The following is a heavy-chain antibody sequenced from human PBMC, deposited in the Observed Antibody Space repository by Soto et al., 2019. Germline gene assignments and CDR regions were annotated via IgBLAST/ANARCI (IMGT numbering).Heavy chain of an antibody. CDR1: GFTFSSYG. CDR3: ARDRSVPRYGMDV. CDR2: IWYDGSNK. J-gene: IGHJ6*02. D-gene: IGHD6-6*01. V-gene: IGHV3-33*01. Sequence: PGGSLRLSCAASGFTFSSYGMHWVRQAPGKGLEWVAVIWYDGSNKYYADSVKGRFTISRDNSKNTLYLQMNSLRAEETAVYYCARDRSVPRYGMDVWGQGTTVTVSS.